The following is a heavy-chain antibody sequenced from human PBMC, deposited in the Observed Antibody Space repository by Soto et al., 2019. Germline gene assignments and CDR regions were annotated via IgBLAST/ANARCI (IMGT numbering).Heavy chain of an antibody. J-gene: IGHJ1*01. CDR2: ISGSGGGT. Sequence: GGSLRLSCAASGFTFSSYAMSWVRQAPGKGLEWVSAISGSGGGTYYADSVKGRFTISRDNSKNTLYLQMNSLRAEDTAVYYCAKTGSRSGWYIGYFQHWGQGTLVTVSS. D-gene: IGHD6-19*01. V-gene: IGHV3-23*01. CDR3: AKTGSRSGWYIGYFQH. CDR1: GFTFSSYA.